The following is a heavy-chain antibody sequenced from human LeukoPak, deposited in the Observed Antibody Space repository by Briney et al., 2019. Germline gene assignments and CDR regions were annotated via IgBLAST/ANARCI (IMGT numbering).Heavy chain of an antibody. Sequence: ASVKVSCKASGYTFTDYYMHWVRQAPGPGLEWMGWINPNSGGTDYVQKFRGRVTLIRDTSISTAYMELSRLTSDDTAVYYCARGRYCGETTCSDFDSWGQGTLVTVSS. CDR3: ARGRYCGETTCSDFDS. D-gene: IGHD2-21*01. CDR2: INPNSGGT. CDR1: GYTFTDYY. J-gene: IGHJ4*02. V-gene: IGHV1-2*02.